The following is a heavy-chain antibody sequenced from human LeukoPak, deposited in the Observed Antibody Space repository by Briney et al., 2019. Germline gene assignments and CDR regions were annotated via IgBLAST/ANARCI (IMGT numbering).Heavy chain of an antibody. CDR1: GYTFTSYG. V-gene: IGHV1-18*01. Sequence: ASVKVSCKASGYTFTSYGISWVRQAPGQGLEWMGWISAYNGNTNYAQKLQGRVTMTTDTSTSTAYMELRSLRSDDTAVYYCASMRKGLNYDILTGYYPDAFDIWGQGTMVTVSS. CDR3: ASMRKGLNYDILTGYYPDAFDI. J-gene: IGHJ3*02. CDR2: ISAYNGNT. D-gene: IGHD3-9*01.